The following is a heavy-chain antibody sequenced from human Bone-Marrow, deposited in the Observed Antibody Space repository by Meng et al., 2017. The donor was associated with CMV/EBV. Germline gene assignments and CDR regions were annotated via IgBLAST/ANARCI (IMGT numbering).Heavy chain of an antibody. CDR1: GGTFSSYA. V-gene: IGHV1-69*05. D-gene: IGHD3-3*01. CDR3: ASQPTYYDFWSGYIGPNYYYYGMEV. Sequence: ASVKVSCKASGGTFSSYAISWVRQAPGQGLEWMGGIIPIFGTANYAQKFQGRVTITTDESTSTAYMELSSLRSEDTAVYYCASQPTYYDFWSGYIGPNYYYYGMEVWGQGNTVNVSS. CDR2: IIPIFGTA. J-gene: IGHJ6*02.